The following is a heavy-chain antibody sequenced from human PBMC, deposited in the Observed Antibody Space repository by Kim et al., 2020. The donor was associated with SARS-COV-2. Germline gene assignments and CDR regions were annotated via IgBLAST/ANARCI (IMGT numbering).Heavy chain of an antibody. Sequence: GGSLRLSCAASGFTFSSYAMSWVRQAPGKGLEWVSAISGSGGSTYYADSVKGRFTISRDNSKNTLYLQMNSLRAEDTAVYYCAKEPFNYYDSSGYYDYWGQGTLVTVSS. CDR2: ISGSGGST. D-gene: IGHD3-22*01. CDR3: AKEPFNYYDSSGYYDY. J-gene: IGHJ4*02. CDR1: GFTFSSYA. V-gene: IGHV3-23*01.